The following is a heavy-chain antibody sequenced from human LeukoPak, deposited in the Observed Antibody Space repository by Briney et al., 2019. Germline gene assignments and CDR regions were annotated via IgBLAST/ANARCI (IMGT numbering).Heavy chain of an antibody. CDR3: ARGDARGLFVNYYFDY. CDR1: GGSISSYY. V-gene: IGHV4-59*12. J-gene: IGHJ4*02. D-gene: IGHD3-10*01. Sequence: SETLSLTCTVSGGSISSYYWSWIRQPPGKGLEWIGYIYYSGSTYYNPSLKSRVTISVDTSKNQFSLKLSSVTAADTAVYYCARGDARGLFVNYYFDYWGQGTLVTVSS. CDR2: IYYSGST.